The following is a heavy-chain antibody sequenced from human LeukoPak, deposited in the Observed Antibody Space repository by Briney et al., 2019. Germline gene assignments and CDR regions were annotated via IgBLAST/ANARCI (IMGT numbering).Heavy chain of an antibody. CDR3: ARDRNPHKMCDSIYY. CDR2: IKQDGREK. V-gene: IGHV3-7*01. D-gene: IGHD3-22*01. J-gene: IGHJ4*02. Sequence: GGSLRLSCAASGFTLSSYWMSWVRPAPGKGLEWVANIKQDGREKYYVDSVKGRFTISRDNAKNSLYLKMNSLRAEYTSVYYCARDRNPHKMCDSIYYWGQGTLVTVSS. CDR1: GFTLSSYW.